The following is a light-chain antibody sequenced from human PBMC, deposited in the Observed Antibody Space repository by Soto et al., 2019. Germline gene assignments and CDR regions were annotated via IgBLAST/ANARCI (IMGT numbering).Light chain of an antibody. J-gene: IGKJ4*02. CDR2: DAS. V-gene: IGKV3-15*01. CDR3: QQYNNLPRT. Sequence: EIVMTQSPATLSVSPGESATLSCRASQSVSRNLAWYQQKPGQAPRLLIYDASTRATGIAVRFSGSGSGTEFTLTLGSLQSEDLAVYYCQQYNNLPRTFGRGTKVEIK. CDR1: QSVSRN.